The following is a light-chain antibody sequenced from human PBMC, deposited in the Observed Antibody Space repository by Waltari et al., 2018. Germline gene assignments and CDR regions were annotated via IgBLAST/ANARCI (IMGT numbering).Light chain of an antibody. Sequence: ETVMTQSPATLSVSTGDRVTLPCRASQSVSFKLAWYQQKPGQVPSLLIYGVSTRATGVPARFSGSGSGTEFTLTISSLQSEDFAVYYCNQYYYWPYTFGLGTKLELK. CDR2: GVS. CDR1: QSVSFK. J-gene: IGKJ2*01. CDR3: NQYYYWPYT. V-gene: IGKV3-15*01.